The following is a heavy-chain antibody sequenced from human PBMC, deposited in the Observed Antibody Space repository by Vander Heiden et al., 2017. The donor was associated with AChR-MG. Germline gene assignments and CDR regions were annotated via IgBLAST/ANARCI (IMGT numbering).Heavy chain of an antibody. V-gene: IGHV4-4*07. CDR2: IYTSGST. Sequence: QVQLQESGPGLVKPSETLSLTCTVAGGSISSYYWSWIRQPAGKGLEWIGPIYTSGSTNYNPSLKSRVTMSVDTSKNQFSLKLSSVTAADTAVYYCARDLYYYGSGSNNWFDPWGQGTLVTVSS. CDR1: GGSISSYY. D-gene: IGHD3-10*01. J-gene: IGHJ5*02. CDR3: ARDLYYYGSGSNNWFDP.